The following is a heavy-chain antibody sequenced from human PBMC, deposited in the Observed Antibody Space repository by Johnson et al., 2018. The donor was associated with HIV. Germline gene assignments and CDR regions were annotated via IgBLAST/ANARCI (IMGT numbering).Heavy chain of an antibody. CDR1: GFIFSNAW. D-gene: IGHD3-22*01. J-gene: IGHJ3*02. V-gene: IGHV3-7*02. CDR3: AKGSGFYAAFDI. Sequence: MQLVESGGGMVKPGGSLRLSCAASGFIFSNAWMSWVRQAPGKGLEWVANIKQDGSEKYYVDSVKGRFTISRDNAKNSLYLQMNSLRAEDTALYYCAKGSGFYAAFDIWGQGTMVTVSS. CDR2: IKQDGSEK.